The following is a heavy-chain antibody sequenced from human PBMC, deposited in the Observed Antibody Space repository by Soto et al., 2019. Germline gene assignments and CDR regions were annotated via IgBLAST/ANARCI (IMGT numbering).Heavy chain of an antibody. CDR3: ARPVRGYYDSSGYYPFDY. D-gene: IGHD3-22*01. J-gene: IGHJ4*02. CDR2: IIPIFGTA. V-gene: IGHV1-69*01. CDR1: GGTFSSYA. Sequence: SVKVSCKASGGTFSSYAISWVRQAPVQGLEWMGGIIPIFGTANYAQKFQGRVTITADESTSTAYMELSSLRSEDTAVYYCARPVRGYYDSSGYYPFDYWGQGTLVTVSS.